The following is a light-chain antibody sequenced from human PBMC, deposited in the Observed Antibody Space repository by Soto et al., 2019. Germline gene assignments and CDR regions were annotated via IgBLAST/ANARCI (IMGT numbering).Light chain of an antibody. Sequence: EIELTQSPGTLSFSPGESATLSCRVSQTTSPKYVAWYQQRRGLAPRLLVYGASKRAAGIPDRFRGSGSGSESSLTISGLEPEDFAVYFCQHFGSSPPVIFGQGTRLEIK. CDR3: QHFGSSPPVI. CDR2: GAS. V-gene: IGKV3-20*01. J-gene: IGKJ5*01. CDR1: QTTSPKY.